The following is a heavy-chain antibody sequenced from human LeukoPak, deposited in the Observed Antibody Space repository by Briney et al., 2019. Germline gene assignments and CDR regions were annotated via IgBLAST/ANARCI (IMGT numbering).Heavy chain of an antibody. CDR3: ARVPPYGDYRGDSQPADY. D-gene: IGHD4-17*01. J-gene: IGHJ4*02. CDR1: GFTFSSYW. V-gene: IGHV3-7*01. Sequence: PGGSLRLSCAASGFTFSSYWMSWVRQAPGKGLEWVANIKQDGSEKYYVDSVKGRFTISRDNAKNSLYLQMNSLRAGDTAVYYCARVPPYGDYRGDSQPADYWGQGTLVTVSS. CDR2: IKQDGSEK.